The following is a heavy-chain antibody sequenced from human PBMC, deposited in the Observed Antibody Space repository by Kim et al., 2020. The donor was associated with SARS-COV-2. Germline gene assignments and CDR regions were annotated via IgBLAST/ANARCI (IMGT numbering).Heavy chain of an antibody. Sequence: DSVKGRFTITRDNAKNSLYLQMNRLRDEDTAVYYCARAPYCSGGSCYFDYWGQGTLVTVSS. V-gene: IGHV3-48*02. D-gene: IGHD2-15*01. J-gene: IGHJ4*02. CDR3: ARAPYCSGGSCYFDY.